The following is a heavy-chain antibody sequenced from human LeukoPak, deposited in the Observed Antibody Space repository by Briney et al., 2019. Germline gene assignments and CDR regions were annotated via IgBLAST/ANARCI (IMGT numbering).Heavy chain of an antibody. Sequence: QSGGSLRLSCAASGFTFSSYAMSWVRQAPGKGLEWVSAISGSGGSTYYADSVKGRFTISRDNSKNTLYLQMNSLRAEDTAVYYCAKGDYDFWSGYYLWGQGTLVTVSS. CDR3: AKGDYDFWSGYYL. CDR1: GFTFSSYA. V-gene: IGHV3-23*01. J-gene: IGHJ4*02. D-gene: IGHD3-3*01. CDR2: ISGSGGST.